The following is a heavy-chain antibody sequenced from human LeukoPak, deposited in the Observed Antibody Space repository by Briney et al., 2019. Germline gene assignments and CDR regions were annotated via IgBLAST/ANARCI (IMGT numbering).Heavy chain of an antibody. CDR3: ALGSSYRDAFDI. Sequence: ASVKVSCKTSGYRFSTYGITWVRQAPGQGLEWMGWISGYSGNTNYAQKLQGRVTMTTDASTSTAYMELRSLRSDDTAVYYCALGSSYRDAFDIWGQGTMVTVSS. CDR1: GYRFSTYG. V-gene: IGHV1-18*01. CDR2: ISGYSGNT. J-gene: IGHJ3*02. D-gene: IGHD3-16*02.